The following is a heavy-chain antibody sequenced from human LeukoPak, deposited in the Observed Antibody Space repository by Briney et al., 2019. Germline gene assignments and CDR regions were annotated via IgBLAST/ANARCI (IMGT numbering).Heavy chain of an antibody. Sequence: SETLSLTCTVPGGSISGSTYYWGWIRQPPGKGLEWLCSIYYSGTTHYNPSLKSRVTISVDTSKNQFSLKLSSVTGADTAVYYCARRGTSPWPSEHWGQGTLVTVSS. J-gene: IGHJ4*02. D-gene: IGHD2-2*01. CDR3: ARRGTSPWPSEH. CDR2: IYYSGTT. CDR1: GGSISGSTYY. V-gene: IGHV4-39*01.